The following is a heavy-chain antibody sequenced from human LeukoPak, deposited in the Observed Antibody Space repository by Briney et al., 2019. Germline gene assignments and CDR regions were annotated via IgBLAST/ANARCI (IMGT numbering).Heavy chain of an antibody. Sequence: SETLSLTCTVSGGSISSSYYYWGWIRQPPGKGLEWIGSIYYSGSTNYNPSLKSRVTISVDTSKNQFSLKLSSVTAADTAVYYCARDDISDYYGMDVWGQGTTVTVSS. CDR3: ARDDISDYYGMDV. CDR1: GGSISSSYYY. CDR2: IYYSGST. J-gene: IGHJ6*02. V-gene: IGHV4-39*07. D-gene: IGHD3-3*02.